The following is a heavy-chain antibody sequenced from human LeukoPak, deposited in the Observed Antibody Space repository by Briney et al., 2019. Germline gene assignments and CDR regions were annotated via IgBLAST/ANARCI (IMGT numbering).Heavy chain of an antibody. D-gene: IGHD2-2*02. CDR3: AKPSIKYQLLYGLFDY. CDR2: ISGSGGST. Sequence: GGSLRLSCAASGFTFSSYAMSWVRQAPGKGLEWVSAISGSGGSTYYADSVKGRFAISRDNSKNTLYLQMNSLRAEDTAVYYCAKPSIKYQLLYGLFDYWGQGTLVTVSS. CDR1: GFTFSSYA. J-gene: IGHJ4*02. V-gene: IGHV3-23*01.